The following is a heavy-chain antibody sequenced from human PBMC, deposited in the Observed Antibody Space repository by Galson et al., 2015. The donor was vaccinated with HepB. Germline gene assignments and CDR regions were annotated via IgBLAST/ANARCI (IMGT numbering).Heavy chain of an antibody. CDR1: GYTFTGYY. CDR3: ARPHYDFWSGYHNHNWFDP. CDR2: INPNSGGT. Sequence: SVKVSCKASGYTFTGYYMHWVRQAPGQGLEWMGWINPNSGGTNYAQKFQGRVTMTRDTSISTAYMELSRLRSDDTAVYYCARPHYDFWSGYHNHNWFDPWGQGTLVTVSS. V-gene: IGHV1-2*02. D-gene: IGHD3-3*01. J-gene: IGHJ5*02.